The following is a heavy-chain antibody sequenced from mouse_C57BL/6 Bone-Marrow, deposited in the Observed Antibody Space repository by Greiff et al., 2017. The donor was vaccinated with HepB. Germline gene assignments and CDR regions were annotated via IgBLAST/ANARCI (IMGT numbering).Heavy chain of an antibody. D-gene: IGHD4-1*01. CDR2: IWTGGGT. V-gene: IGHV2-9-1*01. CDR1: GFSLTSYA. CDR3: ARKKENWDEDYAMDY. J-gene: IGHJ4*01. Sequence: VKLMESGPGLVAPSQSLSITCTVSGFSLTSYAISWVRQPPGKGLEWLGVIWTGGGTNYNSALKSRLSISKDNSKSQVFLKMNSLQTDDTARYYCARKKENWDEDYAMDYWGQGTSVTVSS.